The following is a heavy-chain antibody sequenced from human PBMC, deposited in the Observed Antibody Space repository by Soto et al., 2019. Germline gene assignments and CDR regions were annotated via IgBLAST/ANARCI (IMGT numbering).Heavy chain of an antibody. CDR2: INPSGGST. V-gene: IGHV1-46*01. CDR3: ARAPTDSSSWYIRSYSYGMDV. J-gene: IGHJ6*02. D-gene: IGHD6-13*01. CDR1: GYSFTSYY. Sequence: XSVKVPCKASGYSFTSYYMHWVRQAPGQGLEWMGIINPSGGSTSYAQKFQCRVTMTRDTSTSTVYMELSSLRSEDTAVYYCARAPTDSSSWYIRSYSYGMDVWGQGTTVTV.